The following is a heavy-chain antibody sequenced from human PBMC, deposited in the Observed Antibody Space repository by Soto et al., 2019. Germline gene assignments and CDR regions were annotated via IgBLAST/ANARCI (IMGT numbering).Heavy chain of an antibody. CDR2: MNPNSGNT. J-gene: IGHJ6*02. D-gene: IGHD3-3*01. CDR1: GYTFTSYD. V-gene: IGHV1-8*01. CDR3: ARVPYDFWSAYSQTYGMDV. Sequence: ASVKVSCKASGYTFTSYDINWVRQATGQGLEWMGWMNPNSGNTGYAQKFQGRVTMTRNTSISTAYMELSSLRSEDTAVYYCARVPYDFWSAYSQTYGMDVWGQGTTVTVCS.